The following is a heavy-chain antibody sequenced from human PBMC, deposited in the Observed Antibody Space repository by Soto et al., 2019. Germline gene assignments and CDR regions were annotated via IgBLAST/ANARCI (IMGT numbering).Heavy chain of an antibody. CDR3: ARERGTPGPDY. CDR1: GLTLSSYS. V-gene: IGHV3-21*01. J-gene: IGHJ4*02. D-gene: IGHD1-1*01. Sequence: EVQLVESGGGRVKPGGSLRLSCAASGLTLSSYSMNWVPQAPGKGLEWVSSISSSSSYIYYADSVKGRFTISRDNAKNSLYLQMNSLRAEDTAVYYCARERGTPGPDYWGQGTLVTVSS. CDR2: ISSSSSYI.